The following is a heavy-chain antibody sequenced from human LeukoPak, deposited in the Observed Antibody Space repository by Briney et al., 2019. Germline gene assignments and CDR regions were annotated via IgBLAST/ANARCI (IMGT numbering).Heavy chain of an antibody. J-gene: IGHJ5*02. D-gene: IGHD3-22*01. CDR3: ARGGSGFTYNWFDP. V-gene: IGHV4-61*08. CDR2: IYHSGST. Sequence: SETLSLTCTVSGGSISSGGYYWSWIRQPPGKGLEWIGYIYHSGSTNYNPSLKSRVTISVDTSKNQFSLKLSSVTAADTAVYYCARGGSGFTYNWFDPWGQGTLVTVSS. CDR1: GGSISSGGYY.